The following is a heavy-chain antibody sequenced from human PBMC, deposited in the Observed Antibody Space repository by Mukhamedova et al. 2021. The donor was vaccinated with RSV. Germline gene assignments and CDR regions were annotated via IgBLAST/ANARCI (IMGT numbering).Heavy chain of an antibody. J-gene: IGHJ5*02. CDR2: PGDSDT. CDR3: ARLGYCSSTSCYNWFDP. V-gene: IGHV5-51*01. Sequence: PGDSDTRYSPSFQGQVTISADKSISTAYLQWSSLKASDTAMHYCARLGYCSSTSCYNWFDPWGQGTLVTVSS. D-gene: IGHD2-2*01.